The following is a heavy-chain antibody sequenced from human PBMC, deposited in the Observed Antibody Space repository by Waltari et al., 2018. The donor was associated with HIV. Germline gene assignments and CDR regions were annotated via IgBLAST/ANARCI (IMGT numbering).Heavy chain of an antibody. CDR3: ARDNSGSNDY. CDR1: GGSISSYY. CDR2: IHYSGST. J-gene: IGHJ4*02. Sequence: QVQLQESGPGLVKPSETLSLTCTVSGGSISSYYWSWIRQPPGKGLEWIGYIHYSGSTNYHPSLKSRVTISLDTSKNQFSLKLSSVTAADTAFYYCARDNSGSNDYWGQGTLVTVSS. V-gene: IGHV4-59*01. D-gene: IGHD1-26*01.